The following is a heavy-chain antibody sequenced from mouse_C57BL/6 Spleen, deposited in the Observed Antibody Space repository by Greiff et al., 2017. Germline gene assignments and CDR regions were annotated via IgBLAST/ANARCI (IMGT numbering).Heavy chain of an antibody. CDR2: INPSNGGT. V-gene: IGHV1-53*01. CDR1: GYTFTSYW. J-gene: IGHJ2*01. Sequence: QVQLQQPGTELVKPGASVKLSCKASGYTFTSYWMHWVKQRPGQGLEWIGNINPSNGGTNYNEKFKSKATLTVDKSSSTAYMQLSSLTSEDSAVYYWASFTTVVATQYYFDYWGQGTTLTVSS. CDR3: ASFTTVVATQYYFDY. D-gene: IGHD1-1*01.